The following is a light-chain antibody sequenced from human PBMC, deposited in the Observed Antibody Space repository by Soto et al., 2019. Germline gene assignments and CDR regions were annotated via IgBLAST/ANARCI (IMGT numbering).Light chain of an antibody. Sequence: DIQMTQSPSTLSASVGDRVTITCRASQSISTWLAWYQQKPGTAPKLLIYMASTLESGVPSRFSGSRSGTEFTLTVSSLQPDDFATYYCQQYNDSFPYTFGQGTKVDTK. CDR2: MAS. V-gene: IGKV1-5*03. CDR1: QSISTW. J-gene: IGKJ2*01. CDR3: QQYNDSFPYT.